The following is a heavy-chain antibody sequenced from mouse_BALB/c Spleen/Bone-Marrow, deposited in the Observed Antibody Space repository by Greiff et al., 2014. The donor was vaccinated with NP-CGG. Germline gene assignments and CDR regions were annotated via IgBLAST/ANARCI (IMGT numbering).Heavy chain of an antibody. Sequence: SGPELVKPGASVKISCKASGYTFTDYYINWVKQKPGQGLEWIGWIYPGSGNTKYNEKFKGKATVTVDTSSSTAYMQLSSLTSEDTAVYFYANLGLYAMAYWGQGTSVTVSS. CDR1: GYTFTDYY. CDR2: IYPGSGNT. V-gene: IGHV1-84*02. J-gene: IGHJ4*01. CDR3: ANLGLYAMAY. D-gene: IGHD3-1*01.